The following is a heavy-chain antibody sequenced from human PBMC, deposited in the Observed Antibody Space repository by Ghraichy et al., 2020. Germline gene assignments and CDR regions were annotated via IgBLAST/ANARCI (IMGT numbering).Heavy chain of an antibody. CDR1: GFSFSADN. J-gene: IGHJ4*02. CDR2: IGFSGINK. V-gene: IGHV3-21*01. CDR3: ARIRGPHYFDF. D-gene: IGHD3-10*01. Sequence: GGSLRLSCAASGFSFSADNMIWVRQAPGEGLEWVSSIGFSGINKHYAQSVKGRFTISRDNADNSLYLQMDSLRAEDTAVYYDARIRGPHYFDFWGQGTLVTVSS.